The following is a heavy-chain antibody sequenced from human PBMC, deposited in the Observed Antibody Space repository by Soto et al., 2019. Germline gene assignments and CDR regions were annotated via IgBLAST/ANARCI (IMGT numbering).Heavy chain of an antibody. CDR3: ARVTIAAAGTKGEFDY. D-gene: IGHD6-13*01. J-gene: IGHJ4*02. CDR1: GGSFSGYY. V-gene: IGHV4-34*01. Sequence: LSLTCAVYGGSFSGYYWSWIRQPPGKGLEWIGEINHSGSTNYNPSLKSRVTISIDTSKNQFSLKLSSVTAADTAVYYCARVTIAAAGTKGEFDYWGQGTLATVSS. CDR2: INHSGST.